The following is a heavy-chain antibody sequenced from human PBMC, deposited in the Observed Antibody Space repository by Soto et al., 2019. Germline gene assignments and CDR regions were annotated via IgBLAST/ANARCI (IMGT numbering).Heavy chain of an antibody. D-gene: IGHD3-10*01. CDR1: GFTFNNAW. J-gene: IGHJ4*02. V-gene: IGHV3-15*01. Sequence: EVQLVESGGGLVKPGGSLRLSCAASGFTFNNAWMSWVRQAPGKGLEWVGRIKSKTDGGTTDYAALVKGRFTISRDDSKNTLYLQMNSLKTEDTAVYYCTTSLVRGVSPFDYWGQGTLVTVSS. CDR3: TTSLVRGVSPFDY. CDR2: IKSKTDGGTT.